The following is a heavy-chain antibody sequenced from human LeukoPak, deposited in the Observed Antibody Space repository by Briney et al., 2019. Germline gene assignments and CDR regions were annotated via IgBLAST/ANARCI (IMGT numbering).Heavy chain of an antibody. CDR3: AKDKLGATVFWDH. J-gene: IGHJ4*02. D-gene: IGHD1-26*01. CDR2: ISASGSTP. V-gene: IGHV3-23*01. CDR1: GFPFNSFA. Sequence: GGSLRLSCAASGFPFNSFAMRCVRQAPGKGLEWVSGISASGSTPYYTDSVKGRFTISRDNSKNTLYLQMNSLRAEDTAVYYCAKDKLGATVFWDHWGQGTLVTVSS.